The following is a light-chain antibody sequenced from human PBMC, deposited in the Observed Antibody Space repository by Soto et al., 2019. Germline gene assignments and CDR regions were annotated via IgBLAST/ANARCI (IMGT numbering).Light chain of an antibody. CDR3: EQYNHWFSIT. CDR2: DTY. J-gene: IGKJ5*01. V-gene: IGKV3-15*01. CDR1: QSVRSQ. Sequence: VLTQSPGTLSLYTGERAPLSSWASQSVRSQVAWYQQTPGQAPSLVIYDTYIRATGIPDRFSGSGFGTEFTLTISSLQPEDFAVYYCEQYNHWFSITFGQGTRLEI.